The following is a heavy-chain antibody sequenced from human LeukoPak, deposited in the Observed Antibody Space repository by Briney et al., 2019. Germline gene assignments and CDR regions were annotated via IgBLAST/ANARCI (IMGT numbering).Heavy chain of an antibody. D-gene: IGHD2-2*01. CDR2: ISYDGSNK. Sequence: GRSLRLSCAASGFTFSFYGMHWVPQAPGKGLEQVAVISYDGSNKDYAVPVKGRFTISRDNSKNTLYLQMNSLRAEDTAVYYCAKDLRVYCSSTGCQSTLVYWGQGTLVTVSS. V-gene: IGHV3-30*18. J-gene: IGHJ4*02. CDR3: AKDLRVYCSSTGCQSTLVY. CDR1: GFTFSFYG.